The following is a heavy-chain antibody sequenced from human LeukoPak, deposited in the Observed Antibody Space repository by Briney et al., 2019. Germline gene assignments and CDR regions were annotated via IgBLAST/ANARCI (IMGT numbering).Heavy chain of an antibody. J-gene: IGHJ2*01. CDR1: GYTFTGYY. D-gene: IGHD2-2*01. Sequence: VASVKVSCKASGYTFTGYYMHWVRQAPGQGLEWMGWINPNSGGTNYAQKFQGRVTMTRDTSISTAYMELSRLRSDDTAVYYCARVVVPAFYWYFDLWGRGTLVTVSS. CDR2: INPNSGGT. CDR3: ARVVVPAFYWYFDL. V-gene: IGHV1-2*02.